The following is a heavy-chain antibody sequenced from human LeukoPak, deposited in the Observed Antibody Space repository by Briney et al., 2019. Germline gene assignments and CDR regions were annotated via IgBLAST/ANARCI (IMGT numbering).Heavy chain of an antibody. D-gene: IGHD6-13*01. CDR1: GYTFARYG. CDR2: ISVYNGNT. Sequence: ASVKVSCKASGYTFARYGISWVRQAPGQGLEWMGWISVYNGNTNSAQKLQGRVAMTTDTSTSTAYMELRSLRSDDTAVYYCARGPIGYSSSWRYFDYWGQGTLVTVSS. J-gene: IGHJ4*02. V-gene: IGHV1-18*01. CDR3: ARGPIGYSSSWRYFDY.